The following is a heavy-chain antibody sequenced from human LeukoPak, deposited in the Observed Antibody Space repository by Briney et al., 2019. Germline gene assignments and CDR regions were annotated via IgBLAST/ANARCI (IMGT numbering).Heavy chain of an antibody. J-gene: IGHJ5*02. CDR3: ARKAAAATEGFDP. D-gene: IGHD6-25*01. CDR2: IYYSGST. V-gene: IGHV4-59*08. Sequence: SETLSLTCTVSGGSISSYYWSWIRQPPGKGLEWIGYIYYSGSTNYNPSLKSRVTISVDTSKNQFSLKLSSVTAADTAVYYCARKAAAATEGFDPWGQGTLVTVSS. CDR1: GGSISSYY.